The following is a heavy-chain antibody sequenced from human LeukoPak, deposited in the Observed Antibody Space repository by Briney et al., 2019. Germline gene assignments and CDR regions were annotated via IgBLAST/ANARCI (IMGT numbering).Heavy chain of an antibody. Sequence: PSETLSLTCTVSGGSISSYYWSWIRQPPGKGLEWIGYIYYSGSTNYNPSLKSRVTISVDTSKNQFSLRLSSVTAADTAVYYCASVLSYCGGDCSSAFDIWGQGTMVTVSS. D-gene: IGHD2-21*02. V-gene: IGHV4-59*01. J-gene: IGHJ3*02. CDR2: IYYSGST. CDR1: GGSISSYY. CDR3: ASVLSYCGGDCSSAFDI.